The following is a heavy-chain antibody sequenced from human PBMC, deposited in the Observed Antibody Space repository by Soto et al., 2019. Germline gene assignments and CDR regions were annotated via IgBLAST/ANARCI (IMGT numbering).Heavy chain of an antibody. D-gene: IGHD3-10*01. CDR1: GFTFSSYA. Sequence: EVQLLESGGGLVQPGGSLRLSCAASGFTFSSYAMSWVRQAPGKGLEWVSAISGSGGSTYYADSVKGRFTISRDNSKNTLYLQMNRLRAEATAVYYCAKGGGSFGELPDDYWGQGPLVTVSS. CDR2: ISGSGGST. CDR3: AKGGGSFGELPDDY. V-gene: IGHV3-23*01. J-gene: IGHJ4*02.